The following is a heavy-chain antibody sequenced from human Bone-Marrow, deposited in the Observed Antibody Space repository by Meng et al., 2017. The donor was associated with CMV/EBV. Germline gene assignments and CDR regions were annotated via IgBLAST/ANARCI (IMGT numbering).Heavy chain of an antibody. CDR1: GFTFSSYA. CDR2: INWNGGST. J-gene: IGHJ4*02. Sequence: GESLKISCAASGFTFSSYAMHWVRQAPGKGLEWVSGINWNGGSTGYADSVKGRFTISRDNAKNSLYLQMNSLRAEDTALYYCARVGPVGDIVVVPAAPLDDWGQGTLVTVSS. CDR3: ARVGPVGDIVVVPAAPLDD. D-gene: IGHD2-2*01. V-gene: IGHV3-20*04.